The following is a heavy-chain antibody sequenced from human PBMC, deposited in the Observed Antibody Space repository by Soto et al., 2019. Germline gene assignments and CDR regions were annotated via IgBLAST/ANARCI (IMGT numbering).Heavy chain of an antibody. CDR1: GFTFSNYW. J-gene: IGHJ4*02. CDR3: AREKRANDYFAY. CDR2: INQDGSEK. V-gene: IGHV3-7*01. D-gene: IGHD6-25*01. Sequence: GGSLRLSCEASGFTFSNYWMSWVRQAPGKGLEWVANINQDGSEKYFVGSVNGRFTISRDNAKNSLFLHVNSLRAEDTAVYYCAREKRANDYFAYWGQGTWSPSPQ.